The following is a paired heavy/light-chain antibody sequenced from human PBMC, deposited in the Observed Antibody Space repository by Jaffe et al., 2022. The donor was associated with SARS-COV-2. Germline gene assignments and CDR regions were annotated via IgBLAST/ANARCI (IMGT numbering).Heavy chain of an antibody. CDR2: MYHSGST. V-gene: IGHV4-30-2*01. Sequence: QLQLQESGSGLVKPSQTLSLTCAVSGGSVSSADYSWGWIRQPPGKGLEWIGYMYHSGSTYYNPSLKSRVTISVDSSQNQFSLRLSSVTAADTAVYYCARRSRWFDPWGQGTLVTVSS. CDR1: GGSVSSADYS. D-gene: IGHD3-10*01. CDR3: ARRSRWFDP. J-gene: IGHJ5*02.
Light chain of an antibody. CDR1: NIGSKS. CDR3: QVWDRSSDHVV. J-gene: IGLJ2*01. V-gene: IGLV3-21*02. CDR2: DDS. Sequence: SYVLTQPPSVSVAPGQTARTTCGGDNIGSKSVHWYQQKSGQAPVLVVYDDSDRPSGIPERFSGSNSGNTATLIISRVEAGDEADYYCQVWDRSSDHVVFGGGTKLTVL.